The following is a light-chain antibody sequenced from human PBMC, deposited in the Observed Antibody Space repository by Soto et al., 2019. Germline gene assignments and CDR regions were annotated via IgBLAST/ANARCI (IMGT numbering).Light chain of an antibody. CDR3: SSFAGSPVV. CDR1: SSDVGEENY. J-gene: IGLJ2*01. CDR2: EVN. V-gene: IGLV2-8*01. Sequence: QSALTQPPSASGSPGQSVTITCSGTSSDVGEENYVSWYQQHPGKVPKLILYEVNKRPSGVPDRFSGSRSGNTASLTVSGLQAEDEADYYCSSFAGSPVVFGGGTKVTVL.